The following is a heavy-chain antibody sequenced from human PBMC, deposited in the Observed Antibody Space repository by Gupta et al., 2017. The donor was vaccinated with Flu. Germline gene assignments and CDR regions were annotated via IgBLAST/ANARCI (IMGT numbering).Heavy chain of an antibody. Sequence: EVQLVESGGGLVQPGVSLTLSCAASGFTFSGSAIHWVRQASGKGLEWVGQIRGKAKSYATAYGASVKGRFTISRDDSKNTAYLQMNSLKTEDTAVYYCTRRWDSPYDAFDIWGQGTMVTVSS. CDR3: TRRWDSPYDAFDI. CDR1: GFTFSGSA. CDR2: IRGKAKSYAT. D-gene: IGHD1-26*01. J-gene: IGHJ3*02. V-gene: IGHV3-73*02.